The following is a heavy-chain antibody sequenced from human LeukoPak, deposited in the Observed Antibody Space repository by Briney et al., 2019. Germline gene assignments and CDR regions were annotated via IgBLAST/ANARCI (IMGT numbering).Heavy chain of an antibody. CDR1: GFTFISFA. J-gene: IGHJ4*02. V-gene: IGHV3-23*01. CDR3: SKGGSSQPNYFNY. CDR2: ITGSGDST. Sequence: PGGSLRLSFAASGFTFISFAMTWVRQAPGKGLEWVSAITGSGDSTYYADSVKGRFTISRDNSKNTLYVQMNSLRAEDTAVYYCSKGGSSQPNYFNYWGQGTLVTVSS. D-gene: IGHD6-6*01.